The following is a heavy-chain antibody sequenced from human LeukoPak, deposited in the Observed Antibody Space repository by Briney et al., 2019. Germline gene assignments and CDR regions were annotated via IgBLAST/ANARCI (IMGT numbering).Heavy chain of an antibody. CDR2: IKQDGSEK. CDR3: ARDQYDSSGYRVWYFDL. D-gene: IGHD3-22*01. V-gene: IGHV3-7*05. Sequence: GGSLRLSCAAYGFTFSSYWMSWVRQAPGKGLEWVANIKQDGSEKYYVDSVKGRFTISRDNAKNSLYLQMNSLRAEDTAVYYCARDQYDSSGYRVWYFDLWGRGTLVTVSS. J-gene: IGHJ2*01. CDR1: GFTFSSYW.